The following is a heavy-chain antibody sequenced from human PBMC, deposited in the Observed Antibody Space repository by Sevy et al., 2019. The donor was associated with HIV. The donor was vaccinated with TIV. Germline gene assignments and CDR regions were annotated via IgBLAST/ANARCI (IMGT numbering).Heavy chain of an antibody. CDR1: GGTFSSYA. Sequence: ASVKVSCKASGGTFSSYAISWVRQAPGQGLEWMGGIIPIFGTANYAQKFQGRVTITADESTSTAYMELSSLRSEDTAVYYCAGSEVGSGSFDYWGQGTLVTVSS. CDR2: IIPIFGTA. J-gene: IGHJ4*02. V-gene: IGHV1-69*13. CDR3: AGSEVGSGSFDY. D-gene: IGHD6-19*01.